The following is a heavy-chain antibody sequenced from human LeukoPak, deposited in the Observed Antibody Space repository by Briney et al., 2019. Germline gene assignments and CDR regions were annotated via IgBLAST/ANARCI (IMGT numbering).Heavy chain of an antibody. CDR3: AKDSSGWATDY. Sequence: GVSLRLSCAASGFTFRNYNMHWVRQPPGKGLEWVAFIRNDGGNKNYADSVKGRFTISRDNSKNTLHLQLDSLRAEDMAVYYCAKDSSGWATDYWGQGTLVTVSS. D-gene: IGHD6-19*01. CDR1: GFTFRNYN. J-gene: IGHJ4*02. V-gene: IGHV3-30*02. CDR2: IRNDGGNK.